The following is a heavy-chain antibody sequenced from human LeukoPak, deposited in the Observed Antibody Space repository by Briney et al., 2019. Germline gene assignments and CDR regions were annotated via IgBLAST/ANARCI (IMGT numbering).Heavy chain of an antibody. CDR3: ARAEKYSSGWYGSYVY. CDR2: MNPNSGNT. V-gene: IGHV1-8*03. CDR1: GYTFISYD. Sequence: ASVKVSCKASGYTFISYDINWVRQATGQGLEWMGWMNPNSGNTGYAQKFQGRVTITRNTSISTAYMELSSLRSEDTAVYYCARAEKYSSGWYGSYVYWGQGTLVTVSS. J-gene: IGHJ4*02. D-gene: IGHD6-19*01.